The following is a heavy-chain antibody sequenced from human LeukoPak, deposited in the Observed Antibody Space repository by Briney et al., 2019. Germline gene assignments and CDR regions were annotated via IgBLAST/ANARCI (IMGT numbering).Heavy chain of an antibody. CDR2: ISSGSSAI. V-gene: IGHV3-48*01. D-gene: IGHD3-22*01. Sequence: GGSLRLSCAASGFTFSSYSMNWVRQAPGKGLEWVSYISSGSSAIYYADSVKGRFTISRDNAKNSLYLQMNSLRAEDTAVYYCARSFPTYYYDSSGYWDPQIDYWGQGTLVTVSS. CDR1: GFTFSSYS. CDR3: ARSFPTYYYDSSGYWDPQIDY. J-gene: IGHJ4*02.